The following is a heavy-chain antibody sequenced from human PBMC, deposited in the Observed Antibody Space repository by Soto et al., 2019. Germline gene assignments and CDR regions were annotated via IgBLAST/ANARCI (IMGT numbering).Heavy chain of an antibody. D-gene: IGHD3-3*01. Sequence: SETLSLTCSVSGDSFSSRPYYWAWIRQSPGKGLEWIGSVYYSGSTYYNPSLRSRVTISVDTSKNQSSLKLTSVTAADTAVYYCARQLRSVTIFGVVIHGMDVWGQGTTVTVSS. CDR3: ARQLRSVTIFGVVIHGMDV. V-gene: IGHV4-39*01. J-gene: IGHJ6*02. CDR1: GDSFSSRPYY. CDR2: VYYSGST.